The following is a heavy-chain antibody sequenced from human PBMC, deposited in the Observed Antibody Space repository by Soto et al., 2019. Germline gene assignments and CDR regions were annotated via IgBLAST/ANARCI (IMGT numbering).Heavy chain of an antibody. Sequence: ASVKVSCKASGYTFTCYYMHWVRQAPGQGLEWMGIINPSGGSTSYAQKFQGRVTMSRDTSTSTVYMEMSSLRSEDTAVYYCARDMVPDDYWGQGTLVTVSS. CDR3: ARDMVPDDY. V-gene: IGHV1-46*01. J-gene: IGHJ4*02. CDR1: GYTFTCYY. D-gene: IGHD3-10*01. CDR2: INPSGGST.